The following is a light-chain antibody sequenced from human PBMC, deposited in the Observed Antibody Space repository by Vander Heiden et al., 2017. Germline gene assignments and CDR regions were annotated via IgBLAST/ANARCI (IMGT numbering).Light chain of an antibody. J-gene: IGKJ3*01. CDR3: QQYDDLPLI. V-gene: IGKV1-33*01. CDR2: DVS. CDR1: QVISNS. Sequence: DIQMTQSPSSLSASVGDRVTITCQASQVISNSLNWFQQKPGKTPKLLIYDVSNLERGVPSRFSGSGSGTDFTFIISSLQPEDIATYYCQQYDDLPLIFGPGTKVDFK.